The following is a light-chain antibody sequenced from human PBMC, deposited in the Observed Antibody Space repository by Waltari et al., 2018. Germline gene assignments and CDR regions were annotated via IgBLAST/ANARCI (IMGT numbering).Light chain of an antibody. Sequence: DIQMTQSPSSLSASVGDRVTITCQASQDIESYLNWYQQEPGKAPKLLIYDSSNLEKGVPSRFSGSGSGTHFTFTINNLQPEDISTYYCQQYDSVPLTFGGGTKMEIK. CDR2: DSS. CDR3: QQYDSVPLT. J-gene: IGKJ4*01. V-gene: IGKV1-33*01. CDR1: QDIESY.